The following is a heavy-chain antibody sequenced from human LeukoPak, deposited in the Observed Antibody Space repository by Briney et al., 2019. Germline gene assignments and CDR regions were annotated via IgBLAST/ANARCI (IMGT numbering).Heavy chain of an antibody. J-gene: IGHJ4*02. CDR1: GGSISSSNW. CDR2: IYHSGST. D-gene: IGHD2/OR15-2a*01. Sequence: SETLSVICAVSGGSISSSNWWSWVRQPPGKGLEWIGEIYHSGSTNYNPSLKSRVTISVDKSKNQFSLKLSSVTAADTAVYYCARSSTSLYYFDYWGQGTLVTVSS. V-gene: IGHV4-4*02. CDR3: ARSSTSLYYFDY.